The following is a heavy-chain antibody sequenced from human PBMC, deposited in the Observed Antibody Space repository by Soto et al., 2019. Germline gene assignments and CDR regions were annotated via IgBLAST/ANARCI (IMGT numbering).Heavy chain of an antibody. D-gene: IGHD6-13*01. CDR1: GGSISTGVWY. CDR2: IYYRGTT. J-gene: IGHJ5*01. V-gene: IGHV4-31*03. Sequence: QVQLQESGPGLVKPSQTLSLTCSVSGGSISTGVWYWSWVREHPGKGLEWIGDIYYRGTTSYNPSLVSRVTISRDTSKNQVSLQVNSVTAADTAVYYCARVSAGGTRWFDSWGQGIRVTVSS. CDR3: ARVSAGGTRWFDS.